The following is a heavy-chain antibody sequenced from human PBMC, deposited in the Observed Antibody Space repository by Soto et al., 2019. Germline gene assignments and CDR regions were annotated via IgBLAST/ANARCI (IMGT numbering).Heavy chain of an antibody. J-gene: IGHJ3*02. CDR1: GGSISSGGYY. CDR3: AGYGDYEGGDI. D-gene: IGHD4-17*01. Sequence: QVQLQESGPGLVKPSQTLSLTFTVSGGSISSGGYYWSWIRQHPGNGREWIGYIYYSGSTYYNPSLKSRVTISVNTSKHQFSLKLSSVTAADTAVYYCAGYGDYEGGDIWGQGTMVTVSS. CDR2: IYYSGST. V-gene: IGHV4-31*03.